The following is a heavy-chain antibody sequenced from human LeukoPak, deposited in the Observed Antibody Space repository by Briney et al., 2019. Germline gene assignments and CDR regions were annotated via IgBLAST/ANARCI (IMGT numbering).Heavy chain of an antibody. V-gene: IGHV4-39*01. Sequence: SETLSLTCTVSGGSISSSSYYWGWIRQPPGKGLEWIGSIYYSGSTYYNPSLKSRVTISVDTSKNQFSLKLSSVTAADTAVYYCARGPVGDVSSDYFDYWGQGTLVTVSS. J-gene: IGHJ4*02. CDR1: GGSISSSSYY. CDR3: ARGPVGDVSSDYFDY. CDR2: IYYSGST. D-gene: IGHD3-22*01.